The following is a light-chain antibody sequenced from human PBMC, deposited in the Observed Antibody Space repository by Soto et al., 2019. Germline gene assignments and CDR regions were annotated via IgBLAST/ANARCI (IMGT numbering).Light chain of an antibody. J-gene: IGKJ1*01. CDR2: DAS. Sequence: DIQMTQSPSTLAASVGDRVTITCRASQRISNSLAWYQQKPGKAPKLLIYDASGLEGGVPPRFSGSGSGTEFILTISRLQPDDFATYYCQQYNSYWTFSQGTKVEIK. CDR3: QQYNSYWT. CDR1: QRISNS. V-gene: IGKV1-5*01.